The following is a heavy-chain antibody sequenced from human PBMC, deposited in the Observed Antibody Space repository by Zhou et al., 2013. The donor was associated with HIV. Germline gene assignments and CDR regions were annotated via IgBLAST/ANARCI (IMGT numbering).Heavy chain of an antibody. J-gene: IGHJ6*03. V-gene: IGHV1-46*03. CDR3: ARDTPIMGTTNYYYYYMDV. Sequence: QVQLVQSGAEVKKPGASVKVSCKASGYTFTRYYIHWVRQAPGQGLEWMGIINPSGGSTNYAQKFQGRVTMTRDTSKSTVYMELGSLRSEDTAVYYCARDTPIMGTTNYYYYYMDVWGKGTTVTVSS. CDR2: INPSGGST. CDR1: GYTFTRYY. D-gene: IGHD1-26*01.